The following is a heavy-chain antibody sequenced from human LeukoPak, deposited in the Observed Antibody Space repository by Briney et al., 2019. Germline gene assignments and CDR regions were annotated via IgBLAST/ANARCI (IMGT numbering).Heavy chain of an antibody. Sequence: PSETLSLTCTVSGYSISSGYYWGWIRQPPGKGLEWIGSIYHSGSTYYNPSLKSRVTISVDTSKNQFPLKLSSVTAADTAVYYCASLGSVVTGWFDPWGQGTLVTVSS. CDR2: IYHSGST. D-gene: IGHD4-23*01. V-gene: IGHV4-38-2*02. J-gene: IGHJ5*02. CDR1: GYSISSGYY. CDR3: ASLGSVVTGWFDP.